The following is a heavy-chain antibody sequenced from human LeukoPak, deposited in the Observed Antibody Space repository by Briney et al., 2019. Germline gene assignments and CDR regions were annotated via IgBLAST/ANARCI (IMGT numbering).Heavy chain of an antibody. V-gene: IGHV1-2*02. CDR1: GYTFTGYY. D-gene: IGHD3-22*01. CDR3: ARGGNYYDSSGYSRYFDL. J-gene: IGHJ2*01. CDR2: INPNSGGT. Sequence: GASVKVSCKASGYTFTGYYMHWVRQAPGQGLEWMGWINPNSGGTNYAQKFQGRVTITRDTSASTAYMELSSLRSEDMAVYYCARGGNYYDSSGYSRYFDLWGRGTLVTVSS.